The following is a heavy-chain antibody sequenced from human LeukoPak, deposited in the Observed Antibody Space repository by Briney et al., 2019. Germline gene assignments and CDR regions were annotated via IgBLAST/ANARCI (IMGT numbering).Heavy chain of an antibody. J-gene: IGHJ4*02. CDR1: GLTLSNYG. CDR2: ISDSGGRT. V-gene: IGHV3-23*01. CDR3: AKRGVVIRVILVGFHKEANYFDS. Sequence: PGGSLTLSCAVSGLTLSNYGMRWVRQARGKGLEWVAGISDSGGRTKYADSVKGRFTISRDNPKNTLYLQMNSLRPEDTAVYFCAKRGVVIRVILVGFHKEANYFDSWGQGVVVTVSS. D-gene: IGHD3-22*01.